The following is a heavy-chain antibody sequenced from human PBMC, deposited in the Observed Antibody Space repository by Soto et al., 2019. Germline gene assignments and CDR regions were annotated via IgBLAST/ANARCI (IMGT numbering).Heavy chain of an antibody. J-gene: IGHJ3*02. Sequence: QVPLVESGGGVVQPGRSLRLSCAASGFTFSSYAMHWVRQAPGKGLEWVAVISYDGSNKYSADSVKGRFTISRDNSKNTLYLQMNSLRAEDTAVYYCSRASSGWYKAAFDIWGQGTMGTVSS. D-gene: IGHD6-19*01. CDR2: ISYDGSNK. CDR1: GFTFSSYA. V-gene: IGHV3-30-3*01. CDR3: SRASSGWYKAAFDI.